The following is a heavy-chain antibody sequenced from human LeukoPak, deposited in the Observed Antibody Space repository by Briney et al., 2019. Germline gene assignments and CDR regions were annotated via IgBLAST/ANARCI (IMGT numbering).Heavy chain of an antibody. CDR3: ARVLPGSGSYDY. J-gene: IGHJ4*02. CDR2: IGTVGDT. CDR1: GFSFSTSD. D-gene: IGHD3-10*01. V-gene: IGHV3-13*04. Sequence: GGSPRLSCAASGFSFSTSDMHWVRQSTGKGLEWVSAIGTVGDTYYAASVRGRFTISREDDKSSLYLQMNNLRVGDTAVYYCARVLPGSGSYDYWGQGTLVSVSS.